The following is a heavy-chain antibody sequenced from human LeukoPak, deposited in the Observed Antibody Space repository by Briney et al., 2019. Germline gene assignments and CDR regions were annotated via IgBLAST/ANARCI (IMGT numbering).Heavy chain of an antibody. J-gene: IGHJ4*02. CDR2: ISGYGGDT. D-gene: IGHD6-19*01. Sequence: GGSLRLSCAASGFTFSNFAMSWIRQAPGKGLEWVSSISGYGGDTYYTDSVKGRFTVSRDNSKNTLYLQMNTLRAEDTAVYYCAKASSGNSGWFDYWGQGTLVPVSS. V-gene: IGHV3-23*01. CDR3: AKASSGNSGWFDY. CDR1: GFTFSNFA.